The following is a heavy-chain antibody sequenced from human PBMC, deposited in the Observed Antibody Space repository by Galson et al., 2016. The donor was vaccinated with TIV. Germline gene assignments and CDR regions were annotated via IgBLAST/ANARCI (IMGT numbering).Heavy chain of an antibody. CDR3: ARDLGLSAFVI. Sequence: SETLSLTCTVSGGSISSSYWSWIRQPPGKGLEWIGYIYYSGSTNYNPSLKSRVTISMDTSKKQTSLKLRSVTAADTAVYYCARDLGLSAFVIWGQGTMVTVSS. CDR1: GGSISSSY. J-gene: IGHJ3*02. CDR2: IYYSGST. D-gene: IGHD7-27*01. V-gene: IGHV4-59*01.